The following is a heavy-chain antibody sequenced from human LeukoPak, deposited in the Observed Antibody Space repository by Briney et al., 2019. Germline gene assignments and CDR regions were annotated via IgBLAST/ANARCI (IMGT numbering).Heavy chain of an antibody. CDR2: IWHDGSNK. D-gene: IGHD4-17*01. V-gene: IGHV3-33*08. Sequence: PGGSLRLSCAASGFSFSSYTMTWVRQAPGKGLEWVAVIWHDGSNKYYTDPVKGRFTISRDDSKNTLYLQMNSLKAEDTAVYYCARPDYGASGDYWGQGTLVTVSS. CDR3: ARPDYGASGDY. J-gene: IGHJ4*02. CDR1: GFSFSSYT.